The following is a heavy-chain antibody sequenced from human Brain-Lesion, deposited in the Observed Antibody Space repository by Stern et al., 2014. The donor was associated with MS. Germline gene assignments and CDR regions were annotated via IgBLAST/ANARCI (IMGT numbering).Heavy chain of an antibody. CDR2: VNNDGRRT. D-gene: IGHD3-10*01. Sequence: EVQLVESGGGLVQPGGSLILSCAASGFTFSNYWMHWVRQAPGKGLVWVSRVNNDGRRTSYAGSVKGRFTMSRDNAKNTLYLQMNSLRVEDTAIYYCARGERWFDSWGQGTLVTVSS. CDR3: ARGERWFDS. J-gene: IGHJ5*01. V-gene: IGHV3-74*02. CDR1: GFTFSNYW.